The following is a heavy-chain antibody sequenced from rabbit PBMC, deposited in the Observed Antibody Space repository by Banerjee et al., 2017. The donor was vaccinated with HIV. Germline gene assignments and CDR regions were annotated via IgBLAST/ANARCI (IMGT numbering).Heavy chain of an antibody. V-gene: IGHV1S45*01. CDR2: IDTNDGDT. Sequence: HEQLVESGGGLVQPGGSLKLSCKASGFDFSSSYYMCWVRQAPGKGLEWIACIDTNDGDTDYANWPKGRFTISKTSSTTVTLQMTSLTAADTATYFCARNYVNAFDPWGPGTLVTVS. CDR1: GFDFSSSYY. CDR3: ARNYVNAFDP. D-gene: IGHD1-1*01. J-gene: IGHJ2*01.